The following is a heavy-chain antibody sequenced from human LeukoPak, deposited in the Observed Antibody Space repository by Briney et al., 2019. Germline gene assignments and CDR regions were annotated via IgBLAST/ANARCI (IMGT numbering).Heavy chain of an antibody. D-gene: IGHD3-16*01. Sequence: PGGSLRLSCAASGFIFSNYAINWVRQAPGKGLEWVAGISGSGGTTEYADSVKGRFTISRDNSDSTLYLQMKGLTVEDTAIYYCAKQGFPELWRRQWFDPWGQGTLVTVSS. J-gene: IGHJ5*02. CDR1: GFIFSNYA. CDR3: AKQGFPELWRRQWFDP. V-gene: IGHV3-23*01. CDR2: ISGSGGTT.